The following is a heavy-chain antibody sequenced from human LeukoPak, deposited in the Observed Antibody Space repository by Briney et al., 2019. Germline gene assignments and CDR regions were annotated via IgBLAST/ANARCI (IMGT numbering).Heavy chain of an antibody. CDR1: GYPFTTYD. V-gene: IGHV1-8*01. CDR2: MNPNSGAT. Sequence: ASVRVSCKASGYPFTTYDINWVRQATGQGLEWMGWMNPNSGATGYAQRLQGRVTMTRNTSISTAYMDLSSLKSEDTAVYYCARGPIAVGARDVWVDLWGQGTLVSVSS. D-gene: IGHD6-19*01. CDR3: ARGPIAVGARDVWVDL. J-gene: IGHJ5*02.